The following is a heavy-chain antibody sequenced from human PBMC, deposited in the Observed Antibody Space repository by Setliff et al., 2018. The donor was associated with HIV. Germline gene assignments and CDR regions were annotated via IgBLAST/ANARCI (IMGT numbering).Heavy chain of an antibody. CDR1: GGSISSGGYS. CDR2: IYHRGST. CDR3: ARAPLEYSGYDYLRYFDY. Sequence: PSETLSLTCDVSGGSISSGGYSWSWIWQPPGKGLEWIGYIYHRGSTYYNPSLKSRVTISVDRSKNQFSLKLSSVTAADTAVYYCARAPLEYSGYDYLRYFDYWGQGTLVTVSS. V-gene: IGHV4-30-2*01. D-gene: IGHD5-12*01. J-gene: IGHJ4*02.